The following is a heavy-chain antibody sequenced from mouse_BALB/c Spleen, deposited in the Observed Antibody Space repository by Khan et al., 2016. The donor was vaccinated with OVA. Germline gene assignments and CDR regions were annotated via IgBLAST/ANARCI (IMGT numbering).Heavy chain of an antibody. CDR2: IYPGTDNT. CDR3: AREEALYYFDY. CDR1: GYIFTSYW. J-gene: IGHJ2*01. D-gene: IGHD3-2*02. Sequence: QMQLEESGAELVRPGTSVKLSCKTSGYIFTSYWIHWVKQRSGQGLEWIARIYPGTDNTYYSEKFKDKATLTAAKSSSTAYLQLSSLKSEDSAVFFGAREEALYYFDYWGQGTTLTVSS. V-gene: IGHV1-76*01.